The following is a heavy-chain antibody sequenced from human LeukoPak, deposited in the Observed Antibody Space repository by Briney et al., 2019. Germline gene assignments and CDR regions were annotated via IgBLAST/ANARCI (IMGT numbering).Heavy chain of an antibody. V-gene: IGHV3-23*01. J-gene: IGHJ6*02. CDR1: GFTFSSYA. D-gene: IGHD3-3*01. CDR3: AKGMGIIPLYGMGV. CDR2: ISGSGGST. Sequence: GGSLRLSCAASGFTFSSYAMSWVRQAPGKGLEWVSAISGSGGSTYYADSVKGRFTISRDNSKNTLYLQMNSLRAEDTAVYYCAKGMGIIPLYGMGVWGQGTTVTVSS.